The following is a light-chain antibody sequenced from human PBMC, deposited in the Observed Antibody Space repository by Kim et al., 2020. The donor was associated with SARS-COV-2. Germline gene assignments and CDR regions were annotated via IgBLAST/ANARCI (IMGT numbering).Light chain of an antibody. Sequence: ALGQTVRITGKGDSLGNYYASLYKQKPGQAPVIVMTGKNKRPAGSPDRFSGSSYGNTASLTITGTQAEDEADYYCPSWDSRGNEVLFGGGTQLTVL. CDR2: GKN. CDR3: PSWDSRGNEVL. J-gene: IGLJ2*01. CDR1: SLGNYY. V-gene: IGLV3-19*01.